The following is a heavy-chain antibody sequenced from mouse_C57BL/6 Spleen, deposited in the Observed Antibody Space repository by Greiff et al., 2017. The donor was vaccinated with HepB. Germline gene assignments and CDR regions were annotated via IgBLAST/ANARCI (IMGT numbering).Heavy chain of an antibody. D-gene: IGHD1-1*01. CDR1: GYTFTSYW. CDR3: ERRVYYGSSYVEFAY. CDR2: IDPSDSYT. Sequence: QVQLQQPGAELVKPGASVKLSCKASGYTFTSYWMQWVKQRPGQGLEWIGEIDPSDSYTNYNQKFKGKATLTVDKSSSTAYMQLSSLSSEDSAVYYGERRVYYGSSYVEFAYWGEGTLVIVSA. J-gene: IGHJ3*01. V-gene: IGHV1-50*01.